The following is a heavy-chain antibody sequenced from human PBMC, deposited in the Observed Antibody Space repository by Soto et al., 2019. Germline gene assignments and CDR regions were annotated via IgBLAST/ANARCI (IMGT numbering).Heavy chain of an antibody. CDR1: GGTFSSYT. D-gene: IGHD3-10*01. J-gene: IGHJ4*02. CDR2: IIPILGIA. CDR3: ARANFEVYYGSGSYYDSLY. Sequence: GASVKVSCKASGGTFSSYTISWVRQAPEQGLEWMGRIIPILGIANYAQKFQGRVTITADKSTSTAYMELSSLRSEDTAVYYYARANFEVYYGSGSYYDSLYWGQGTLVTVSS. V-gene: IGHV1-69*02.